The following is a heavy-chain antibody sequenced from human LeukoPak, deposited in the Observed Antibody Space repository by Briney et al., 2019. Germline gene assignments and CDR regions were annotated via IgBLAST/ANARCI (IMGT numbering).Heavy chain of an antibody. CDR1: GFTFSSYS. Sequence: GGSLRLSCAASGFTFSSYSMHWLRQAPGKGLEWVSSISSSSYIYYADSVKVRFTISRDNAKNSPYLQMNSLRAEDTAVYHCARDIVVVPAASAVPNWFDPWGQGTLVTVSS. V-gene: IGHV3-21*01. J-gene: IGHJ5*02. CDR2: ISSSSYI. CDR3: ARDIVVVPAASAVPNWFDP. D-gene: IGHD2-2*01.